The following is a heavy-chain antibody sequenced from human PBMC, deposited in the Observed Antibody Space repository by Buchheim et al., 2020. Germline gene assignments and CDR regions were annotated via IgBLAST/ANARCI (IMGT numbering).Heavy chain of an antibody. V-gene: IGHV4-34*10. D-gene: IGHD5-18*01. CDR3: ARSGYSYGYFDY. CDR2: INHSGIT. CDR1: GGSFSGYY. J-gene: IGHJ4*02. Sequence: QVQLQESGPGLVKPSETLSLTCAVYGGSFSGYYWSWIRQPPGKGLEWIGEINHSGITNYNPSLKRRVTISVDTSQNNFSLNLSSVTAADTAVYYCARSGYSYGYFDYWGQGNL.